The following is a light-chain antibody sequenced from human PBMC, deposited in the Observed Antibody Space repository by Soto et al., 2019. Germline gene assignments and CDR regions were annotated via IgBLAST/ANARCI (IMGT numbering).Light chain of an antibody. CDR1: SSDVGGYNY. J-gene: IGLJ2*01. Sequence: QSALTQPPSASGSPGQSVTISCTGTSSDVGGYNYVSWYQHHPGKAPRLMIYEVSKRPSGVPDRFSGSESGNTASLTVSGLQAEDEGDYYCSSYTGSNNHVVFGGGTQLTVL. CDR2: EVS. V-gene: IGLV2-8*01. CDR3: SSYTGSNNHVV.